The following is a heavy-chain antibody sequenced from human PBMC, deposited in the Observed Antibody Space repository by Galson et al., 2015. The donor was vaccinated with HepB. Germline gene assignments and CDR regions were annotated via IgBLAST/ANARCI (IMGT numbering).Heavy chain of an antibody. J-gene: IGHJ4*02. Sequence: ETLSLTCAVYGGSFSGYYWSWIRQPPGKGLEWIGEINHSGSTNYNPSLKSRVTISVDTSKNQFSLKLSSVTAADTAVYYCARGRGALSYDYVWGSYRYISPFDYWGQGTLVTVSS. CDR3: ARGRGALSYDYVWGSYRYISPFDY. CDR1: GGSFSGYY. D-gene: IGHD3-16*02. CDR2: INHSGST. V-gene: IGHV4-34*01.